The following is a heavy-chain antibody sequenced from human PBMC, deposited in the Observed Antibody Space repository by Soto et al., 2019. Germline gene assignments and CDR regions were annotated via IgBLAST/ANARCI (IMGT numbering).Heavy chain of an antibody. CDR2: IYYSGST. V-gene: IGHV4-39*01. CDR3: ARHGSGSYYNNWFDP. J-gene: IGHJ5*02. Sequence: QLQLQESGPGLVKPSETLSLTCTVSGGSISSSTYYWGWIRQPPGKGLEWIGSIYYSGSTYYNPSLKSRVPISVDTSKNQFSLRLSCVTVADTAVYYCARHGSGSYYNNWFDPWGQGTLVTVSS. CDR1: GGSISSSTYY. D-gene: IGHD3-10*01.